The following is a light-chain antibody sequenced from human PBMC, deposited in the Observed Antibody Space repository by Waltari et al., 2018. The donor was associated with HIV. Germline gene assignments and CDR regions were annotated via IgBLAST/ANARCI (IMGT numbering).Light chain of an antibody. V-gene: IGLV2-23*02. CDR3: CSYAGSSIPVV. CDR1: SSDVGGYNY. Sequence: HSALTQPASVSGSPGQSITISCTGTSSDVGGYNYVSWYQQHPGKAPKLMIYDVTKRPSGVSNRCSGSKSGNTASLTISGLQAEDEADYYCCSYAGSSIPVVFGGGTKLTVL. J-gene: IGLJ3*02. CDR2: DVT.